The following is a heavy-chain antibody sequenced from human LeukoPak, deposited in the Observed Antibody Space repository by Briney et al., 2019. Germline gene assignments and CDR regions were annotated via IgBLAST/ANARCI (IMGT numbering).Heavy chain of an antibody. J-gene: IGHJ4*02. CDR2: FYYSGNT. Sequence: SETLSLTCSVSGGSITSSRYYWGWIRQPPGKGLEWIGSFYYSGNTYYNPSLKSRVTISVDTSKNEFSLKLRSVTAADTAVYYCARTAVVAVAASRQHFDYWGQETLVTVSS. CDR1: GGSITSSRYY. V-gene: IGHV4-39*01. D-gene: IGHD6-19*01. CDR3: ARTAVVAVAASRQHFDY.